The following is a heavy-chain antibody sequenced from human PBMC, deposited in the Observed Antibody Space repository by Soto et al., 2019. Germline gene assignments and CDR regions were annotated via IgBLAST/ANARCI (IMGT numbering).Heavy chain of an antibody. Sequence: SETLSLTCTVSGGSISRYYWSWILQPPGKGLEWIAYIYYSGTSYNPSLKSRVSISLDTSKNQFSLKLSSVTAADTAVYYCAAGGGLPRYYWGQGTLVTVSS. CDR1: GGSISRYY. CDR3: AAGGGLPRYY. CDR2: IYYSGT. V-gene: IGHV4-59*01. D-gene: IGHD5-12*01. J-gene: IGHJ4*02.